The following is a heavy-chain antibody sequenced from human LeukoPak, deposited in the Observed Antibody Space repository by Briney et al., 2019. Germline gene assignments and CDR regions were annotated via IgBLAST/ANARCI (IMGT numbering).Heavy chain of an antibody. CDR2: IYYSGST. CDR3: AQYNWNPTADY. J-gene: IGHJ4*02. D-gene: IGHD1-20*01. Sequence: SETLSLTCTVSGGSISRYYWSWIRQPPGQGLEWIGYIYYSGSTNYNPSLESRVTISVDTSKNQFSLRLNSVTAADTAVYYCAQYNWNPTADYWGQGTLVTVSS. CDR1: GGSISRYY. V-gene: IGHV4-59*12.